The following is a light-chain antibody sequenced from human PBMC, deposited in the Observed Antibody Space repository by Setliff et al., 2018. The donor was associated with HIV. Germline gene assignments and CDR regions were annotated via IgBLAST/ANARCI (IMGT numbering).Light chain of an antibody. CDR2: EVT. J-gene: IGLJ1*01. CDR3: SSYAITNTLP. V-gene: IGLV2-14*01. Sequence: QSVLTQPASVSGSPGQSITISCTGTSSDVGGYSYVSWYQQHPGKAPKPIIYEVTNRPSGVSNRFSGSKSGNTASLTISGLQAEDEADYYCSSYAITNTLPFGTGTKV. CDR1: SSDVGGYSY.